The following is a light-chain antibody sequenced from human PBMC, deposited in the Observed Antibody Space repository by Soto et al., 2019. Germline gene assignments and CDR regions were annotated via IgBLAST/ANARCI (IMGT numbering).Light chain of an antibody. V-gene: IGKV3-20*01. J-gene: IGKJ1*01. Sequence: EILMTQSPATLSLSPGERATLSCRASQSVSSSYLAWYQQKPGQAPRLLIYGASNRATGIPDRLSGSGSGTDFTLTISRLEPEDFAVYYCQQYGSSGTFGQGTKVDIK. CDR1: QSVSSSY. CDR3: QQYGSSGT. CDR2: GAS.